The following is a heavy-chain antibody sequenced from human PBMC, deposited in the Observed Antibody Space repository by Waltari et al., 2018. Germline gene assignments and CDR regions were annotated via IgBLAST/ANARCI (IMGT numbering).Heavy chain of an antibody. Sequence: QVQLQESGPGLVKPSETLSLTCTVSGGPIRRYYGSWIRQPAGKGLEGIGRIYTSGSTNYNPSLKSRVTISVDKSKNQFSLKLSSVTAADTAVYYCARDPDYYGSGSSDYFDYWGQGTLVTVSS. J-gene: IGHJ4*02. CDR3: ARDPDYYGSGSSDYFDY. D-gene: IGHD3-10*01. CDR2: IYTSGST. V-gene: IGHV4-4*07. CDR1: GGPIRRYY.